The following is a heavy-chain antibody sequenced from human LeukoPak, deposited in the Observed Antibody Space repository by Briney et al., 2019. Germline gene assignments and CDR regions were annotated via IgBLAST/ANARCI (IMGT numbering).Heavy chain of an antibody. Sequence: PGGSLRLSCAASGFTFSSYGMHWVRQAPGKGLEWVAVISYDGSNKYYADSVKGRFTISRDNSKNTLYLQMNSLRAEDTAVYYCARDHAPMFDYYYYYYMDVWGKGTTVTVSS. J-gene: IGHJ6*03. CDR1: GFTFSSYG. CDR3: ARDHAPMFDYYYYYYMDV. D-gene: IGHD3-10*02. V-gene: IGHV3-30*03. CDR2: ISYDGSNK.